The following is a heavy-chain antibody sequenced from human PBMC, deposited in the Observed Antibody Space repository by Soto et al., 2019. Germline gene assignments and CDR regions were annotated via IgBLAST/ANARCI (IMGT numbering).Heavy chain of an antibody. J-gene: IGHJ4*02. CDR3: ARETGDVWYFDH. CDR1: GGSFSGYY. V-gene: IGHV4-34*01. D-gene: IGHD7-27*01. Sequence: SETLSLTCAVYGGSFSGYYWSWIRQPPGKGLEWIGEINHSGSTNYNPSPKSRVTISVDTSKNQFSLKLGSVTAADTAVYYCARETGDVWYFDHWGQGTLVTVSS. CDR2: INHSGST.